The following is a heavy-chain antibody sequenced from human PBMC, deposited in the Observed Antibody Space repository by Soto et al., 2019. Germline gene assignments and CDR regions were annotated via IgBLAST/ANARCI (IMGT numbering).Heavy chain of an antibody. J-gene: IGHJ6*03. CDR1: GGSISSYY. CDR2: IYYSGST. V-gene: IGHV4-59*08. D-gene: IGHD2-21*01. CDR3: VRLDRYSHSTVV. Sequence: SETLSLTCTVSGGSISSYYWTWIRQPPGKGLEWIGYIYYSGSTNYNPSLKSRVTISVATSKTQFSLKLSSETAADTAVYYCVRLDRYSHSTVVCGKGTTGTLSS.